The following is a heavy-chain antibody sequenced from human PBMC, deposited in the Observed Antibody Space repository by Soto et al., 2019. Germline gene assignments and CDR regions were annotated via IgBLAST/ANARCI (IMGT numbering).Heavy chain of an antibody. J-gene: IGHJ4*02. Sequence: ASEPLSLTCTVSGGSISSGDYYWSWIRQPPGKGLEWIGYIYYSGSTYYNPSLKSRVTMSVDTSKNQFSLKLSSVTAADTAVYYCARGNTPVDYWGQGTLVTVSS. CDR1: GGSISSGDYY. CDR3: ARGNTPVDY. D-gene: IGHD2-2*02. CDR2: IYYSGST. V-gene: IGHV4-30-4*01.